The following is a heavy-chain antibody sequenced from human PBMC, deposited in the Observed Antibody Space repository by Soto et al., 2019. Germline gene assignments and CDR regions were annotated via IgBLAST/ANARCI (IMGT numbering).Heavy chain of an antibody. CDR3: AVVVTAIGY. V-gene: IGHV1-69*01. CDR2: TIPIFGTA. D-gene: IGHD2-21*02. J-gene: IGHJ4*02. CDR1: GGTFSSYA. Sequence: GQLVQSGAGVKTPGPWVKGSCKASGGTFSSYAIAWLRQAPGKGLEWRGGTIPIFGTATYAQRFQGRVTITADESTSTAYMELSSLRSEDTAVYYCAVVVTAIGYWGQGTLVTVSS.